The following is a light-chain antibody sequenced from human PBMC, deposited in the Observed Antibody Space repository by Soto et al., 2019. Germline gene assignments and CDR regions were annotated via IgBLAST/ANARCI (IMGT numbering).Light chain of an antibody. CDR3: QQYNYYPYT. J-gene: IGKJ2*01. V-gene: IGKV1-5*03. CDR1: QSISNW. CDR2: KGS. Sequence: DIQMTQSPSTLSAAIGDRVTITCRASQSISNWLAWYQQKPGKAPKVLIFKGSTLESGVPSRFSGSGYGTEFTLIISGLQPEDFSTYYCQQYNYYPYTFGQGTKLDIK.